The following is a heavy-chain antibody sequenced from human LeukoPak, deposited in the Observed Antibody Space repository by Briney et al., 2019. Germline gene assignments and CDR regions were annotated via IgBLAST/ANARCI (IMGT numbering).Heavy chain of an antibody. CDR1: GGTFSSYA. CDR2: IIPIFGTA. D-gene: IGHD6-13*01. CDR3: AREQQLATGSRYYYYGMDI. J-gene: IGHJ6*04. Sequence: SVKVSCKASGGTFSSYAISWVRQAPGQGLEWMGGIIPIFGTANYAQKFQGRVTITADKSTSTAYMELSSLRSEDTAVYYCAREQQLATGSRYYYYGMDIWGKGTTVTVSS. V-gene: IGHV1-69*06.